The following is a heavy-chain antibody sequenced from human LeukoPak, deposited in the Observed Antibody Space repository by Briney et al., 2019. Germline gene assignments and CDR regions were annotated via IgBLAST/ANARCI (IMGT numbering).Heavy chain of an antibody. CDR1: GGSISSGDYY. Sequence: SQTLSLTCTVSGGSISSGDYYWSWIRQPPGKGLEWSGYIYYSGSTYYNPSLKSRVTISVDTSKNQFSLKLSSVTAADTAVYYCAREVPTVTTMYEAYGMDVWGQGTTVTVSS. V-gene: IGHV4-30-4*01. CDR2: IYYSGST. CDR3: AREVPTVTTMYEAYGMDV. J-gene: IGHJ6*02. D-gene: IGHD4-17*01.